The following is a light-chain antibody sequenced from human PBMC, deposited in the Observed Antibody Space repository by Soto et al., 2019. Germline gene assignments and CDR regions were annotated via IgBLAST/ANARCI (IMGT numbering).Light chain of an antibody. CDR1: QDIRNF. CDR2: AAS. Sequence: DIQMTQSPTSLSASVGDRVTITCRASQDIRNFVAWYQQKPGKAPKLLIYAASNLQSGVPSRFSGSRSGTDFTLTINSLQPEYVATYSCQKYSSVPVFGPGTKVEIK. J-gene: IGKJ3*01. V-gene: IGKV1-27*01. CDR3: QKYSSVPV.